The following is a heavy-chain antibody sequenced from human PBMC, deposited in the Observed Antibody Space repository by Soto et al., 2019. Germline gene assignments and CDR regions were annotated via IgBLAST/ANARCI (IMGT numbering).Heavy chain of an antibody. CDR3: ARYYGSGSPVTWFDP. J-gene: IGHJ5*02. V-gene: IGHV4-30-4*01. CDR1: GGSISSGDYY. Sequence: SETLSLTCTVPGGSISSGDYYWSWIRQPPGKGLEWIGYIYYSGSTYYNPSLKSRVTISVDTSKNQFSLKLSSVTAAYTAVYYCARYYGSGSPVTWFDPWGQGTLVTVSS. D-gene: IGHD3-10*01. CDR2: IYYSGST.